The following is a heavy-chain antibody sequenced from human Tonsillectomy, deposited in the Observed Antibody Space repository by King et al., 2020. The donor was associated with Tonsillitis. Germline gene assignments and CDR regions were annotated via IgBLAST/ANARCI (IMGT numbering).Heavy chain of an antibody. CDR1: GFTFSDHQ. V-gene: IGHV3-7*03. CDR3: VRNYPPDCRGHGCPGSGYH. Sequence: VQLVESGGDLVQPGGSLSLSCKASGFTFSDHQMTWVRQAPGKGLEWVANIMQDGNGKYYVDSVKGRFTISRDNAKNALYLRMNSLRAEDTAVYYCVRNYPPDCRGHGCPGSGYHWGQGTQVTVSS. J-gene: IGHJ5*02. D-gene: IGHD2-15*01. CDR2: IMQDGNGK.